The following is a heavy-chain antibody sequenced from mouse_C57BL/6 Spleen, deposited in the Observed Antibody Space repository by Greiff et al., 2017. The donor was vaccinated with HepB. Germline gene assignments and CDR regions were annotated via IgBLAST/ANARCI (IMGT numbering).Heavy chain of an antibody. V-gene: IGHV1-50*01. Sequence: QVQLQQPGAELVKPGASVKLSCKASGYTFTSYWMQWVKQRPGQGLEWIGEIDPSDSYTNYNQKFKGKATLTVDTSSSTAYMQLSSLTSEDSAVYYCARGAYYDYGGENYYAMDYWGQGTSVTVSS. CDR1: GYTFTSYW. CDR2: IDPSDSYT. J-gene: IGHJ4*01. D-gene: IGHD2-4*01. CDR3: ARGAYYDYGGENYYAMDY.